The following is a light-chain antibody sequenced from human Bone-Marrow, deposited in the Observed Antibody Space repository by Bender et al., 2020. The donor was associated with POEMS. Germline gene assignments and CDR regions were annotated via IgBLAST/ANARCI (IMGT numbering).Light chain of an antibody. V-gene: IGLV2-14*02. CDR1: RSDFVTSPT. Sequence: QPAVTQPASVSGSPGQSVTISCSVSRSDFVTSPTISWYQQHPGKAPSLIIYDVIKRPSGVSNRFSGSKSGNTASLTISGLQAEDEADYYYSSYSANGALRFGAGTKVTV. CDR2: DVI. CDR3: SSYSANGALR. J-gene: IGLJ1*01.